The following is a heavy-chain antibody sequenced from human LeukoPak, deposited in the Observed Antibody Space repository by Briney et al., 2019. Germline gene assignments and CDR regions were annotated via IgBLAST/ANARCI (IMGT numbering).Heavy chain of an antibody. V-gene: IGHV3-7*01. J-gene: IGHJ4*02. CDR1: GFTFSGYA. CDR3: ARDNPYSSSFDY. Sequence: GGSLRLSCAAPGFTFSGYAMSWVRQAPGKGLEWVANIKQDGSEKYYVDSVKGRFTISRDNAKNSLYLQMNSLRAEDTAVYYCARDNPYSSSFDYWGQGTLVTVSS. CDR2: IKQDGSEK. D-gene: IGHD6-6*01.